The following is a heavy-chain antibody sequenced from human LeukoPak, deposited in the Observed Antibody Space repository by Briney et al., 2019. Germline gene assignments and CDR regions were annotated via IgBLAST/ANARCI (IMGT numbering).Heavy chain of an antibody. J-gene: IGHJ4*02. CDR1: GVSINSHY. Sequence: RSDTLSLTCTVSGVSINSHYWSWIRQSPGKGLESIAYGHYSGTTNYNPSLKSRVTISVDTPKNQFSLKLTSVSAADTAMYYCARHGTGTGYPLDYWGLGTLVTVSS. CDR2: GHYSGTT. D-gene: IGHD3/OR15-3a*01. V-gene: IGHV4-59*08. CDR3: ARHGTGTGYPLDY.